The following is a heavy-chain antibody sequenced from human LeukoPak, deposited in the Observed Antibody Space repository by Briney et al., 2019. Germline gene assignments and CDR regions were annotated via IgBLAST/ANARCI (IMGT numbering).Heavy chain of an antibody. CDR2: IYTSGST. J-gene: IGHJ6*03. Sequence: PSETLSLTCTVSGGSISGDYWSWIRQPAGTGLEWIGRIYTSGSTIYNPSLKSRVTMSVDTSKNQFSLKLSSVTAADTAVYYCARTHYYDYYYYYMDVWGKGTTVTVSS. D-gene: IGHD3-22*01. CDR1: GGSISGDY. CDR3: ARTHYYDYYYYYMDV. V-gene: IGHV4-4*07.